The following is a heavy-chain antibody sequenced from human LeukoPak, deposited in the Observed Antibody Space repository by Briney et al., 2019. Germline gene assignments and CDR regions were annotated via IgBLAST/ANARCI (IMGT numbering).Heavy chain of an antibody. V-gene: IGHV3-30-3*02. CDR3: AKSAYYYDSSLRIDY. D-gene: IGHD3-22*01. CDR2: ISYDGSNK. J-gene: IGHJ4*02. CDR1: GFTFSSYA. Sequence: GRSLRLSCAASGFTFSSYAMHWVRQAPGKGLEWVAVISYDGSNKYYADSVKGRFTISRDNSKNTLYLQMNSLRAEDTAVYYCAKSAYYYDSSLRIDYWGQGTLVTVSS.